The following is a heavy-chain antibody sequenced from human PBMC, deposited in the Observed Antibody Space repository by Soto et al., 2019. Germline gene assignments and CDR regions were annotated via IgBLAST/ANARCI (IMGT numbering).Heavy chain of an antibody. CDR3: TKGGDSWSGYAQH. V-gene: IGHV3-23*01. CDR2: ISDSGGSS. J-gene: IGHJ1*01. CDR1: GFSFGNYV. Sequence: PGGSLRLSCAASGFSFGNYVMNWVRQAPGKGLEWVSGISDSGGSSSSADSVKGRFTVSRDNSKNTLYLQMDSLTGDDTAVYYCTKGGDSWSGYAQHWGQGALVTGS. D-gene: IGHD3-3*01.